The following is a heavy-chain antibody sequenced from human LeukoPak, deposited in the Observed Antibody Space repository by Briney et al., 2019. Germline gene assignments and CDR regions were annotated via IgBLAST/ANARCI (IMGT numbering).Heavy chain of an antibody. CDR3: ARDTWTYYYYGMDV. CDR1: GFTFSSYA. D-gene: IGHD3/OR15-3a*01. CDR2: ISYDGSNK. Sequence: GGPLRLSCAASGFTFSSYAMHWVRQAPGKGLEWVAVISYDGSNKYYADSVKGRFTISRDNSKNTLYLQMNSLRAEDTAVYYCARDTWTYYYYGMDVWGQGTTVTVSS. V-gene: IGHV3-30-3*01. J-gene: IGHJ6*02.